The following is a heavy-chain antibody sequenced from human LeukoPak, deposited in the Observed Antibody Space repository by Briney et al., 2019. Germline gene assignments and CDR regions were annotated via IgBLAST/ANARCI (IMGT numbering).Heavy chain of an antibody. J-gene: IGHJ4*02. Sequence: PSETLSLTCTVSGGSITTSNYYWGWIRQPPGKGLEWIGSIYYSGSTYYNPSLKSRVTISVDTSKNQFSLKLSSVTAADTAVYYCARGHCSSTSCYDFWPPRHRYYFDYWGQGTLVTVSS. CDR2: IYYSGST. CDR3: ARGHCSSTSCYDFWPPRHRYYFDY. V-gene: IGHV4-39*01. CDR1: GGSITTSNYY. D-gene: IGHD2-2*01.